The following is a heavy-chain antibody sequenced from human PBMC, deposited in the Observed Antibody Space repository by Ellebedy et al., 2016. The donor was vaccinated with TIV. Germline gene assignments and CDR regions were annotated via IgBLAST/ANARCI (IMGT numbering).Heavy chain of an antibody. CDR1: GYTLTELS. J-gene: IGHJ4*02. CDR3: ARTGRGGSTGMDV. CDR2: FDPEAGET. Sequence: AASVKVSCKVSGYTLTELSMHWVRQAPGKGLEWMGGFDPEAGETIYAQKFQGRVTMTEDTSTDTAYMELSSLRSEDTAVYYGARTGRGGSTGMDVWGLGTLVTVSS. D-gene: IGHD2-15*01. V-gene: IGHV1-24*01.